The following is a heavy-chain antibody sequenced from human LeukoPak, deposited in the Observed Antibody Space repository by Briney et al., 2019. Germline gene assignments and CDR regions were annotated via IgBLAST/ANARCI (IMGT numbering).Heavy chain of an antibody. J-gene: IGHJ4*02. CDR1: GFTFDDYA. D-gene: IGHD5-18*01. CDR2: ISWNSGSI. CDR3: AKAGLWSGFDY. Sequence: PGGSLRLSCAASGFTFDDYAMHWVRQAPGKGLEWVSGISWNSGSIDYADSVKGRFTISRDNAKNSLYLQMNSLRAEDMALYYCAKAGLWSGFDYWGQGTLVTVSS. V-gene: IGHV3-9*03.